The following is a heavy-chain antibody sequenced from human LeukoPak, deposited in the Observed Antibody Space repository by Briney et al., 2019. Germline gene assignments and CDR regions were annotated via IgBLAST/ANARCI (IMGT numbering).Heavy chain of an antibody. J-gene: IGHJ4*02. V-gene: IGHV3-11*01. CDR1: GFTFSDYY. CDR3: ARAPYSYGYIEGFDY. Sequence: PGRSLRLSCAASGFTFSDYYMSWIRQAPGKGLEWVSYISSSGSTIYYADSVKGRFTISRDNAKNSLYLQMNSLRAEDTAVYYCARAPYSYGYIEGFDYWGQGTLVTVSS. D-gene: IGHD5-18*01. CDR2: ISSSGSTI.